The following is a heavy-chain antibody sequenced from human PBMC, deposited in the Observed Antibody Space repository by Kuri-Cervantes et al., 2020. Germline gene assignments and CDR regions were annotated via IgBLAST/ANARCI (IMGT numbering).Heavy chain of an antibody. D-gene: IGHD2-21*01. V-gene: IGHV3-7*01. CDR1: GFTFSSYW. Sequence: GESLKISCAASGFTFSSYWMSWVRQAPEKGLEWVANIKQDGSEKYYVDSVKGRFTISRDNAKNSLYLQMNSLRAEDTAIYYCARGREDGGGAVWGQGSLVTVSS. J-gene: IGHJ4*02. CDR3: ARGREDGGGAV. CDR2: IKQDGSEK.